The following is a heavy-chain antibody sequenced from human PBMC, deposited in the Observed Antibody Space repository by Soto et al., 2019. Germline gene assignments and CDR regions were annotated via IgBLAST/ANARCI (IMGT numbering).Heavy chain of an antibody. CDR2: TSAYNGNT. Sequence: VKVSCKASGYTFSSHGISWVRQAPGQGLEWMGWTSAYNGNTNYEQKFQGRVTMTTDTSTSTTYMDLRSLRSDDTAVYYCARDVLGGPYDSTGYYLYWGQGTLVTVSS. D-gene: IGHD3-22*01. CDR3: ARDVLGGPYDSTGYYLY. CDR1: GYTFSSHG. V-gene: IGHV1-18*01. J-gene: IGHJ4*02.